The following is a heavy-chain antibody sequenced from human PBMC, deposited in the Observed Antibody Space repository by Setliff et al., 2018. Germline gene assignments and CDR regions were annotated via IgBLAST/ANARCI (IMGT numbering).Heavy chain of an antibody. V-gene: IGHV1-18*01. CDR2: INPSGGST. D-gene: IGHD3-22*01. Sequence: ASVKVSCKASGYTFTSYGISWVRQAPGQGLEWMGIINPSGGSTSYAQNMQDRVTLTTDKSTNTAYLELRSLKLDDTAVYYCARGDSSSWPRNEYFQYWGQGTPVTVSS. J-gene: IGHJ1*01. CDR1: GYTFTSYG. CDR3: ARGDSSSWPRNEYFQY.